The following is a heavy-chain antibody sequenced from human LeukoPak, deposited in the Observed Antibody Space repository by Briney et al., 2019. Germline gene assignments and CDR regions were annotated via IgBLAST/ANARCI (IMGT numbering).Heavy chain of an antibody. V-gene: IGHV4-38-2*01. J-gene: IGHJ6*04. CDR3: ARGRSTILWWGGMDV. CDR1: GYSISSGYY. CDR2: IYHSGST. D-gene: IGHD2-2*01. Sequence: PSETLSLTCAVSGYSISSGYYWGWIRQPPGKGLEWIGSIYHSGSTYYNPSLKSRVTISVDTSKNQFSLKLSSVTAADTAVYYCARGRSTILWWGGMDVWGKGTTVTVSS.